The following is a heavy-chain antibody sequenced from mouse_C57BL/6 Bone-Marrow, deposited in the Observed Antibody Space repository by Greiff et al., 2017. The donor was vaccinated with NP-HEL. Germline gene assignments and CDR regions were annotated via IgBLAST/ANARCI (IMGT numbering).Heavy chain of an antibody. CDR3: AGGGGLRRRYYYAMDY. V-gene: IGHV1-7*01. CDR2: INPSSGYT. CDR1: GYTFTSYW. D-gene: IGHD2-4*01. J-gene: IGHJ4*01. Sequence: QVQLQQSGAELAKPGASVKLSCKASGYTFTSYWMHWVKQRPGQGLEWIGYINPSSGYTKYNQKFKDKATLTADKSSSTAYMQLRSLTSEDSAVYYCAGGGGLRRRYYYAMDYEGRGTAVTVSS.